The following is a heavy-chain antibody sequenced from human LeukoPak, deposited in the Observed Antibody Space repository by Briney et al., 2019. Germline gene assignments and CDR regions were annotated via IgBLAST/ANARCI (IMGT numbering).Heavy chain of an antibody. CDR3: ARSTQYYDFWSGSSCFDY. J-gene: IGHJ4*02. CDR1: GYSFTSYW. CDR2: IYPGDSDT. V-gene: IGHV5-51*01. Sequence: GESLEISCKGSGYSFTSYWIGWVRQMPGKGLEWMGIIYPGDSDTRYSPSFQGQVTISADKSISTAYLQWSSLKASDTAMYYCARSTQYYDFWSGSSCFDYWGQGTLVTVSS. D-gene: IGHD3-3*01.